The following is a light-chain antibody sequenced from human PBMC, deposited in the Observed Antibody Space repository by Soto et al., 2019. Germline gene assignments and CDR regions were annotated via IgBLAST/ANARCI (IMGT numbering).Light chain of an antibody. Sequence: QSALTQPASVSGSPGQSITISCTGASSDVGDYNYVSWYQQNPGKAPKLMVYEVSNRPSGVSDRFSGSKSGNTASLTISGLQTEDEADYYCSSYSSNTSLRYVFGTGTKVTVL. CDR1: SSDVGDYNY. CDR3: SSYSSNTSLRYV. CDR2: EVS. J-gene: IGLJ1*01. V-gene: IGLV2-14*01.